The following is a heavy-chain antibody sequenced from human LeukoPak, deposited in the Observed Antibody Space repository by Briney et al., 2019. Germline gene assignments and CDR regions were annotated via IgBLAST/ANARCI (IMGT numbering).Heavy chain of an antibody. D-gene: IGHD2-8*02. V-gene: IGHV1-45*02. Sequence: GASVKVSCKASGYTFTYRYLRWVRQAPGQALEWMGWITPFNGNTNYAQKFQDRVTITRDRSMSTAYMELSSLRSEDTAMYYCARSDGVFSFDPWGQGTLVTVSS. J-gene: IGHJ5*02. CDR2: ITPFNGNT. CDR1: GYTFTYRY. CDR3: ARSDGVFSFDP.